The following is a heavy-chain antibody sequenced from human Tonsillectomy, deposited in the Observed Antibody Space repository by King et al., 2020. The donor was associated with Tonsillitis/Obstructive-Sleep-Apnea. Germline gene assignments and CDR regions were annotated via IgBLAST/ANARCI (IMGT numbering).Heavy chain of an antibody. J-gene: IGHJ4*02. Sequence: VQLVESGGGVVQPGRSLRLSCAASGFTFSSYGMHWVRQAPGKGLEWVAVIWSDENNKYYADSVKGRFTISRDNSKNTLFLQMNSLRADDTAVYYCARASTAWSGYYVPPYRGQGTLVTVSS. V-gene: IGHV3-33*01. CDR3: ARASTAWSGYYVPPY. CDR1: GFTFSSYG. CDR2: IWSDENNK. D-gene: IGHD3-3*01.